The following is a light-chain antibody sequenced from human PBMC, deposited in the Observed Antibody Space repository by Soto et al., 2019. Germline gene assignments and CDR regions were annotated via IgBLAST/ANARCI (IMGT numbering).Light chain of an antibody. J-gene: IGLJ2*01. V-gene: IGLV2-14*01. CDR1: NSDVGAYNY. CDR2: EVS. Sequence: QSALTQPASVSGSPGQSITISCTGTNSDVGAYNYVSWYQQPPGKAPKLMIYEVSNRPSGVSNRFSGSKSDNTASLTISGLQAEDEADYYCSSYTSNSILVVFGGGTKLTVL. CDR3: SSYTSNSILVV.